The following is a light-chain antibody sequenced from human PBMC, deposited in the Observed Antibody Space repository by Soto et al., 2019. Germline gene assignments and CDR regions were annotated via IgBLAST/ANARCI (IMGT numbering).Light chain of an antibody. CDR1: QGIRTE. CDR3: IQDYDYPRT. CDR2: AAS. V-gene: IGKV1-6*01. J-gene: IGKJ1*01. Sequence: ATQMTQSPSSLSASVGDRVTIACRASQGIRTELGWYQQKVGEAPKLLIYAASTLQSGVPPRFSGSGSGTDFTLTISSLQPEDFATYYCIQDYDYPRTFGQGTKLDIK.